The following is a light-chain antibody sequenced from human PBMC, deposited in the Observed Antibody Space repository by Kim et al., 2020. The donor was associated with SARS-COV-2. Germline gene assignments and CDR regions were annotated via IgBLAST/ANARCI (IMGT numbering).Light chain of an antibody. J-gene: IGKJ1*01. CDR1: QSITRH. CDR3: QQSYNLPAT. Sequence: DIQMTQSPSSLSASVGDRVNITCRASQSITRHLNWYQLKPGQAPKLVIYLTSTLQAGVPSRFSGLGSGTDFTLTISSLQPGDFATYYCQQSYNLPATFGQGTKVDIK. CDR2: LTS. V-gene: IGKV1-39*01.